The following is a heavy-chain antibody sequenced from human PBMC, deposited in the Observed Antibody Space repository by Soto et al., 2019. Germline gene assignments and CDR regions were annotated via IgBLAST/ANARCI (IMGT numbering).Heavy chain of an antibody. J-gene: IGHJ4*02. Sequence: EVQLVESGGGLVQPGGSLRLSCAASGFTLSSYWMHWVRQAPGRELMWVSRISSDGTDVLHADSVKGRFTISRDNARNTVYLQMNSVRAEDTAVYFCARAQTVQGPSTLDSWGQGTLVAASS. CDR2: ISSDGTDV. CDR3: ARAQTVQGPSTLDS. V-gene: IGHV3-74*01. CDR1: GFTLSSYW. D-gene: IGHD4-4*01.